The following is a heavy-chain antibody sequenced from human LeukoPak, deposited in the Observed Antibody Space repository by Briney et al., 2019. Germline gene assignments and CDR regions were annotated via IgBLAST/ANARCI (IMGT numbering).Heavy chain of an antibody. CDR2: IYYSGST. CDR3: ARDASRIQLWPL. CDR1: GGSLTSSSYY. J-gene: IGHJ4*02. D-gene: IGHD5-18*01. V-gene: IGHV4-39*07. Sequence: SETLSLTCTVSGGSLTSSSYYWGWIRQPPGTGLEWIGSIYYSGSTHYSPSLKSRVTISVDMSKNQFSLKLSSVTAADTAIYYCARDASRIQLWPLWGQGTLVTVSS.